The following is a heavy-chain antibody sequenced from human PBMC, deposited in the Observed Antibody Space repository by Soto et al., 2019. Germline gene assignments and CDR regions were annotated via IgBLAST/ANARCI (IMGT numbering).Heavy chain of an antibody. CDR2: IKSKTDGGTT. CDR1: GFTFSNAW. V-gene: IGHV3-15*01. J-gene: IGHJ3*02. Sequence: PGGSLRLSCAASGFTFSNAWMSWVRQAPGKGLEWVGRIKSKTDGGTTDYAAPVKGRFTISRDDSKNTLYLQMNSLKTEDTAVYYCTTTYYYDSSGYRNAFDIWGQGTMVTVSS. CDR3: TTTYYYDSSGYRNAFDI. D-gene: IGHD3-22*01.